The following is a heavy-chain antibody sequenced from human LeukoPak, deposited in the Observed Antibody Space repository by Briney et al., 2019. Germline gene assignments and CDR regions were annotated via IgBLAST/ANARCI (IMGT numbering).Heavy chain of an antibody. D-gene: IGHD7-27*01. CDR2: IIPIFGTA. V-gene: IGHV1-69*06. Sequence: GSSVKVSCKASGGTFSSYAISWVRQAPGQGLEWMGGIIPIFGTANYAQKFQGRVTITADKSTSTAYMELSSLRSEDTAVYYCARGNLRRWGHSAVDYWGQGTLVTVSS. J-gene: IGHJ4*02. CDR3: ARGNLRRWGHSAVDY. CDR1: GGTFSSYA.